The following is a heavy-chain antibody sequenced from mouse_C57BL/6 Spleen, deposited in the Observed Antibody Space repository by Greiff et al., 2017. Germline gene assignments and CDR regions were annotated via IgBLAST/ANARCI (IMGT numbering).Heavy chain of an antibody. CDR1: GYAFSSYW. Sequence: VQLQQSGAELVKPGASVKISCKASGYAFSSYWMNWVKQRPGKGLEWIGQIYPGDGDTNYNGKFKGKATLTADKSSSTAYMQLSSLTSEDSAVYFCARSNYYDGSSSPFDYWGQGTTLTVSS. CDR3: ARSNYYDGSSSPFDY. V-gene: IGHV1-80*01. J-gene: IGHJ2*01. D-gene: IGHD1-1*01. CDR2: IYPGDGDT.